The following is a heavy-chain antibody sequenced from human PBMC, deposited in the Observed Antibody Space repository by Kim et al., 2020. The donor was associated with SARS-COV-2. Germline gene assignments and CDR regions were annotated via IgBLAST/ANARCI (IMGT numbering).Heavy chain of an antibody. D-gene: IGHD3-3*01. V-gene: IGHV4-34*01. CDR3: ARGWTGVVPSAILGIGPFYDYYAMDV. J-gene: IGHJ6*02. Sequence: SETLSLTCAVSAGSFRGNHWGWIRQPPGKGLEWIGEINHKGATNYNPSIKRRVAISVDTSKNQFSLKLTSVTAADMAVYFCARGWTGVVPSAILGIGPFYDYYAMDVWGQGTAVIVSS. CDR1: AGSFRGNH. CDR2: INHKGAT.